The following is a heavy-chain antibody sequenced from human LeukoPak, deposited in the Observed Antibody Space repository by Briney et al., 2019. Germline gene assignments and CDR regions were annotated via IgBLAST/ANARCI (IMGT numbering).Heavy chain of an antibody. CDR1: GYTFTGYY. J-gene: IGHJ4*02. V-gene: IGHV1-2*02. Sequence: ASVKASCKASGYTFTGYYMHWVRQAPGHGLEWMGWINPNSGATKYAQKFQGRVTMTRDTSISTAYMELSRLRSDDTAVYYCARGEDGYNFDYWGQGTLVTVSS. CDR3: ARGEDGYNFDY. CDR2: INPNSGAT. D-gene: IGHD5-24*01.